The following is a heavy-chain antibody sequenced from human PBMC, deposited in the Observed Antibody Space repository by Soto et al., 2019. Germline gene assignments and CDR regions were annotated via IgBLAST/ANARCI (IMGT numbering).Heavy chain of an antibody. V-gene: IGHV3-23*01. CDR1: GFTFSSYA. Sequence: EVQLLESGGGLVQPGGSLRLSCAASGFTFSSYAMSWVRQATGKGLEWVSLISGSGGGTYYADSVKCRFTISRDNSKNTLYLQMNSLRAEDTAIYCCAEHAAAAAPDYWGQGFLVTVSS. D-gene: IGHD6-13*01. CDR2: ISGSGGGT. J-gene: IGHJ4*02. CDR3: AEHAAAAAPDY.